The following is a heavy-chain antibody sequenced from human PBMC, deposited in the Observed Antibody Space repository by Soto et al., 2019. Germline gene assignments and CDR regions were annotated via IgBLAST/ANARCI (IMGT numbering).Heavy chain of an antibody. CDR2: INPNSGDT. CDR3: ARDARGTRGFDEMDI. CDR1: GYIFTGYH. Sequence: QVHLVQSGAEVKKPGASVKVSCKASGYIFTGYHIHWVRQAPGRGLEWMGWINPNSGDTEYAQNFQGRVTMTRHTSFNLVYMEMSGLMSDDTAVYYCARDARGTRGFDEMDIWGQGTTVTVSS. V-gene: IGHV1-2*02. J-gene: IGHJ6*02. D-gene: IGHD3-9*01.